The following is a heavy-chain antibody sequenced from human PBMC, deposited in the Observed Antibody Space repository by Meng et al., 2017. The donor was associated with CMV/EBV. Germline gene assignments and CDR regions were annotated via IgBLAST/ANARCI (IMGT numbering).Heavy chain of an antibody. V-gene: IGHV3-74*03. J-gene: IGHJ4*02. CDR3: GRDLTGERDQ. D-gene: IGHD7-27*01. CDR2: INTDGSFT. Sequence: EVQIVGAGGGLVQPGGSLRLSCEDSGFTFSHYWMHWVRQVPGEGPVWVSRINTDGSFTSYADSVKGRFTISRDNAKNTLYLHMHGLRVDDSAVYYCGRDLTGERDQWGQGTLVTVSS. CDR1: GFTFSHYW.